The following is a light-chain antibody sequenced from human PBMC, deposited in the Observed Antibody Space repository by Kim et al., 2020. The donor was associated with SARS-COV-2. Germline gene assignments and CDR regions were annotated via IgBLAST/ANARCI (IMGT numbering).Light chain of an antibody. CDR2: GKN. V-gene: IGLV3-19*01. CDR1: SLRNYY. CDR3: NSRDSSGNHWV. J-gene: IGLJ3*02. Sequence: SSELTQDPAVSVALGQTVRITCQGDSLRNYYATWYQQKPGQAPVLVIYGKNNRPSGIPDRFSGSSSGNTASLTITGAQAEDEADYYCNSRDSSGNHWVFGGGTQLTVL.